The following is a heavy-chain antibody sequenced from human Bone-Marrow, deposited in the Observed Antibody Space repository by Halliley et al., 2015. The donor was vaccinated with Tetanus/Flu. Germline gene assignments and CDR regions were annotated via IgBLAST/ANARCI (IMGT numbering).Heavy chain of an antibody. CDR1: GFNFRSYA. V-gene: IGHV3-33*03. J-gene: IGHJ5*02. CDR2: IWYDGSKK. D-gene: IGHD3-22*01. Sequence: SLRLSCAASGFNFRSYAMNWVRQVPGKGLEWVAGIWYDGSKKYYGDSVKGRFTVSRDNSQNALYLQINSLRGEDTGIYYCAKGGGAVVRNECFDPWGQGTLVTVSS. CDR3: AKGGGAVVRNECFDP.